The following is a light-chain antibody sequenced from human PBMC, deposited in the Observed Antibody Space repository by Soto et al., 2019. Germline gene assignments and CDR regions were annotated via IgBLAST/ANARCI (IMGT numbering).Light chain of an antibody. CDR1: SSNIGAGYD. CDR3: CSYAGGYTFV. CDR2: GNS. J-gene: IGLJ1*01. V-gene: IGLV1-40*01. Sequence: QSVLTQPPSVSGAPGQRVTISCTGSSSNIGAGYDVHWYQQLPGTAPKLLIYGNSNRPSGVPDRFSGSKSGTSASLAITGLQAEDEADYYCCSYAGGYTFVFGNGTKLTVL.